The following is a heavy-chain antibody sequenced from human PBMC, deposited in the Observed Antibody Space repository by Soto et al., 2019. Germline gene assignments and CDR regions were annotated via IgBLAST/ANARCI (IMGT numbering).Heavy chain of an antibody. V-gene: IGHV3-23*04. Sequence: EVQVVESGGGLVQPGGSLRLSCGASGFTFSSYAMSWVRQAPGKGLEWVLAITDRGSGTFYADSVRGRFTISRDNSKNTLHLQMNSLRAEDTAVYYCASPATYYYDMDVWGQGTTVTVSS. CDR3: ASPATYYYDMDV. CDR2: ITDRGSGT. CDR1: GFTFSSYA. J-gene: IGHJ6*02.